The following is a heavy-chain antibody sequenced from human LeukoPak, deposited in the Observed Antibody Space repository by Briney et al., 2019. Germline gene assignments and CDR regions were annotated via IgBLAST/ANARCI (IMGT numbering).Heavy chain of an antibody. CDR1: GFPFISYA. CDR2: ITFDGSNE. V-gene: IGHV3-30*04. D-gene: IGHD3-10*01. J-gene: IGHJ6*03. Sequence: GRSLRLSCAASGFPFISYAIHWVRQAPGKGLEWVAFITFDGSNEYYADSVKGRFTISRDNSKNTLDLQMNSLRAEDTAVYYCARCGAPLRYYMDVWGKGTTVILSS. CDR3: ARCGAPLRYYMDV.